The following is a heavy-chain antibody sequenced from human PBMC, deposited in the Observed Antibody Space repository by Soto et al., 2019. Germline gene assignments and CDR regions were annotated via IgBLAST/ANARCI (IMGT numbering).Heavy chain of an antibody. CDR3: ARDYCYGSGSSLFYYYGMDD. V-gene: IGHV1-46*01. CDR2: INPSGGST. D-gene: IGHD3-10*01. CDR1: GYTFTSHY. J-gene: IGHJ6*02. Sequence: ASVKVSCKASGYTFTSHYMHWVRQAPGQGLEWMGIINPSGGSTSYAQKFQGRVTMTRDTSTSTVYMELSSLRSEDTAVYYCARDYCYGSGSSLFYYYGMDDWGQGXTVTVYS.